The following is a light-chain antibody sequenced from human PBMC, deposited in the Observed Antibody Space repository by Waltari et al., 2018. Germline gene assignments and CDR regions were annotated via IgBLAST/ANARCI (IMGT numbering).Light chain of an antibody. J-gene: IGLJ3*02. CDR2: YVT. V-gene: IGLV2-11*01. Sequence: QSALTQPRPVSGSPGQSVTISCTGTSRAVASHDCVSRYQPHPGKAPNLIIYYVTGRPSGVPDRFSGSQSGNTASLIIAGLQADDEADYYCCSCAGTDTLWVFGGGTKLTVL. CDR3: CSCAGTDTLWV. CDR1: SRAVASHDC.